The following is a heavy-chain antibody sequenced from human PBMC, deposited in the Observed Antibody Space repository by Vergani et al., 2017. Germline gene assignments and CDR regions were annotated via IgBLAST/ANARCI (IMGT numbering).Heavy chain of an antibody. CDR1: GFTFSSYG. CDR3: ATGSVGYSSSTICYRFDY. J-gene: IGHJ4*02. Sequence: QVQLVESGGGVVQPGRSLRLSCAASGFTFSSYGMLWVRQAPGKGLEWVEVIWYVGSNKYYAESVKGRFTTSIDNSKNTLYLQMNSLRAEDTAVYYCATGSVGYSSSTICYRFDYWGQGTLVTVSS. CDR2: IWYVGSNK. D-gene: IGHD2-2*01. V-gene: IGHV3-33*01.